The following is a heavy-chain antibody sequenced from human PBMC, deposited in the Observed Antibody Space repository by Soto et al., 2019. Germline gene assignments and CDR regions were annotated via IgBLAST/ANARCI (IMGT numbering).Heavy chain of an antibody. CDR1: GFSLSDYY. V-gene: IGHV3-11*01. J-gene: IGHJ3*02. Sequence: PGGSLRLSCAASGFSLSDYYMNWIRQAPGKGLESFSYISSSGSTIYYADSVKGRFTISKDNAKNSLYLQMNSLRAEDTAVYYCARAGYYDILAGYRGDAFDIWGQGTMVTVPS. CDR3: ARAGYYDILAGYRGDAFDI. CDR2: ISSSGSTI. D-gene: IGHD3-9*01.